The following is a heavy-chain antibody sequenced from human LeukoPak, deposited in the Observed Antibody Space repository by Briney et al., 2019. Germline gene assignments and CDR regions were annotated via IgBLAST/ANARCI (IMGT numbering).Heavy chain of an antibody. CDR3: ARGPFGGVGATQDDAFDI. Sequence: GASVRVSCKASGYTFTSYDINWVRQAPGQGLEWMGWMNPNSGNTGYAQKFQARVTMTRNTSISTAYMELSSLRSEDTAVYYCARGPFGGVGATQDDAFDIWGQGTMVTVSS. D-gene: IGHD1-26*01. CDR1: GYTFTSYD. J-gene: IGHJ3*02. CDR2: MNPNSGNT. V-gene: IGHV1-8*01.